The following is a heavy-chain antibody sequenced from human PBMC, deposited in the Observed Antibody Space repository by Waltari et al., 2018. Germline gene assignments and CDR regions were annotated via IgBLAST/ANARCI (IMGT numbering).Heavy chain of an antibody. Sequence: QVQLQESAPGLVKPSETLSLTCTVSAGSIRNYYWSWTRHAPGKGLEWIGNVYYTGSTNYNPSLKSRVSISIDTSKNQFSLKLTSVTAADTAVYYSARGVGSIDYWGQGTLVTVSS. CDR3: ARGVGSIDY. CDR1: AGSIRNYY. J-gene: IGHJ4*02. V-gene: IGHV4-59*01. D-gene: IGHD6-13*01. CDR2: VYYTGST.